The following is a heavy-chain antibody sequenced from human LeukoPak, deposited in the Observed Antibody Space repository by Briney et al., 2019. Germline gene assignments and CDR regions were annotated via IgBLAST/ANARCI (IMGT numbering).Heavy chain of an antibody. J-gene: IGHJ3*02. CDR3: ARINYRAFSI. CDR2: IYGDGST. D-gene: IGHD4-11*01. Sequence: GGSLRLSCVASAFTVSTNYMIWARQAPGKGLEWVSLIYGDGSTYYADSVKGRVTISRDNSKNTVFLQMNSLRAEDTALYYCARINYRAFSIWGQGTMVTVSS. CDR1: AFTVSTNY. V-gene: IGHV3-66*01.